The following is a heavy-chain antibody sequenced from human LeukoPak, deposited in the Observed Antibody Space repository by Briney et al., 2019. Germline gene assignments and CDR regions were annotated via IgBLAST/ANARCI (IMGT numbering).Heavy chain of an antibody. CDR3: AKDTVDTAMDTYYFDY. D-gene: IGHD5-18*01. V-gene: IGHV3-30*18. CDR2: ISYDGSNK. CDR1: GFTFSSYG. Sequence: GGSLRLSCAASGFTFSSYGMHWVRQAPGQGLEWVAVISYDGSNKYYADSVKGRFTISRDNSKNTLYLQMNSLRAEDTAVYYCAKDTVDTAMDTYYFDYWGQGTLVTVSS. J-gene: IGHJ4*02.